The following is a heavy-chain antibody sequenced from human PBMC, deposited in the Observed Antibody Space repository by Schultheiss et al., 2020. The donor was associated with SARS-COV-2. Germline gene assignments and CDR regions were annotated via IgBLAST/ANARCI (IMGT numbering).Heavy chain of an antibody. V-gene: IGHV4-4*02. CDR3: ARHWSSIAVAAFDI. D-gene: IGHD6-19*01. Sequence: SETLSLTCAVSGDSISSDHWWSWVRQPPGKGLEWIGYIYYSGSTYYNPSLKSRVTISLDKSRNQFSLWLNSVTAADTAVYYCARHWSSIAVAAFDIWGQGTMVTVSS. J-gene: IGHJ3*02. CDR2: IYYSGST. CDR1: GDSISSDHW.